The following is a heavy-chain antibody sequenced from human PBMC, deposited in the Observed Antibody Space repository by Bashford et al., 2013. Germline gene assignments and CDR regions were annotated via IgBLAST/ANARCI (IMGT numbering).Heavy chain of an antibody. V-gene: IGHV3-30*03. CDR2: ISYDGSNK. J-gene: IGHJ4*02. Sequence: GGPVRLSCAASGFTFTSSDLHWVRQAPGKGLEWVAVISYDGSNKYYADSVKGRFTISTDNSNNMLYLQMDSLRSDDTAVYYCARSATNMITVSYDYWGQGTLVTVSS. D-gene: IGHD3-16*01. CDR1: GFTFTSSD. CDR3: ARSATNMITVSYDY.